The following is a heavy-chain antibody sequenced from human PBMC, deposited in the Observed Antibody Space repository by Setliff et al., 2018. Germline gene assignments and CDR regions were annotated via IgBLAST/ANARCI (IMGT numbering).Heavy chain of an antibody. D-gene: IGHD2-21*02. CDR3: ARDLGHGGDSDY. V-gene: IGHV4-38-2*02. J-gene: IGHJ4*02. Sequence: PSETLSLTCTVPGYSISSGYIWGWIRQPPGKGLEWVGNIGHTGSINYNPSLKSRLTISRDTSKNQVSLKLNSVTATDTAVYYCARDLGHGGDSDYWGQGILVTVPQ. CDR2: IGHTGSI. CDR1: GYSISSGYI.